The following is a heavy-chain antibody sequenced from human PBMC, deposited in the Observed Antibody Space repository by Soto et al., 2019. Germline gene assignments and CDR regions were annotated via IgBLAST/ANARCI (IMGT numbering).Heavy chain of an antibody. CDR2: IYYSGST. Sequence: QVQLQESGPGLVKPSETLSLTCTVSGGSISSYYWSWIRQPPGKGLEWIGYIYYSGSTNYNPSLKSRVTISVDTSKNQFSLKLSSVTAADTAVYYCARVGIAVAGAIFDYWGQGTPVTVSS. J-gene: IGHJ4*02. CDR1: GGSISSYY. D-gene: IGHD6-19*01. CDR3: ARVGIAVAGAIFDY. V-gene: IGHV4-59*01.